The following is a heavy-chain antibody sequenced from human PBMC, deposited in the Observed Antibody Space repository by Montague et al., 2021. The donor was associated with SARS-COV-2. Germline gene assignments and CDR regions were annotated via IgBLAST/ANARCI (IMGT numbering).Heavy chain of an antibody. V-gene: IGHV3-23*01. CDR2: ISGSGGST. CDR1: GFTFSSYA. J-gene: IGHJ6*02. Sequence: SLRLSCAASGFTFSSYAMSWVRQAPGKGLEWVSAISGSGGSTYYADSVKGRFTISRDNSKNTLYLQMNSLRAEDTAVYYCAKDRPEHEDGWYGLGPYCYYYGMDVWGQGTTVTVSS. CDR3: AKDRPEHEDGWYGLGPYCYYYGMDV. D-gene: IGHD6-19*01.